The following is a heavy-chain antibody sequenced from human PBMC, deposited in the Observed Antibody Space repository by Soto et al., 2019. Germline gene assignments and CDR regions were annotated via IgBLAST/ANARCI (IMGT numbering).Heavy chain of an antibody. CDR2: INHSGST. J-gene: IGHJ6*02. CDR1: GGSFSGYY. CDR3: ARDPTLAVAETYGMDV. V-gene: IGHV4-34*01. D-gene: IGHD6-19*01. Sequence: SETLSLTCAVYGGSFSGYYWSWIRQPPGKGLEWIGEINHSGSTNYNPSLKSRVTISVDTSKNQFSLKLSSVTAADTAVYYCARDPTLAVAETYGMDVWGQGTTVTVSS.